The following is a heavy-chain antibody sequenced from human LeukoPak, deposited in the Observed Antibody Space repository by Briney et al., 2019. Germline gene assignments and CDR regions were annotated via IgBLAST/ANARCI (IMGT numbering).Heavy chain of an antibody. Sequence: PGGSLRLSCAASGFTFSSYAMHWVRQAPGKGLEYVSAISSNGGSTYYADSVKGRFTISRDNSKNTLYLQMSSLRAEDTAVYYCVKDLYLSGWSSYFDYWGQGTLVTVSS. CDR1: GFTFSSYA. CDR3: VKDLYLSGWSSYFDY. J-gene: IGHJ4*02. D-gene: IGHD6-19*01. CDR2: ISSNGGST. V-gene: IGHV3-64D*06.